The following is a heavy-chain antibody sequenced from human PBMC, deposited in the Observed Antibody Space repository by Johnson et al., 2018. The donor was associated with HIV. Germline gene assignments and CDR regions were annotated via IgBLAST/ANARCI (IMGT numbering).Heavy chain of an antibody. CDR3: ALSGGAAAYDAFDI. V-gene: IGHV3-74*02. D-gene: IGHD6-13*01. CDR2: INSDGSTT. Sequence: VQLVESGGGLVQPGGSLRLSCAASGFTFSNAWMSWVRQAPGKGLVWVSRINSDGSTTSYADSVKGRFTISRDNAKNTLYLQMNRLRAEDTAVYYCALSGGAAAYDAFDIWGQGTMVTVSS. CDR1: GFTFSNAW. J-gene: IGHJ3*02.